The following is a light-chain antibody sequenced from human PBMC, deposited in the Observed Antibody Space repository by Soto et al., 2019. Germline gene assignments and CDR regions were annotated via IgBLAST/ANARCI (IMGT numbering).Light chain of an antibody. CDR1: SSDVGGYNY. CDR2: DVS. V-gene: IGLV2-14*01. CDR3: SSYTSSSTPV. Sequence: QSALTQPASVSGSRGQSITISCTGTSSDVGGYNYVSWYQQHPGKAPKLMIYDVSNRPSGVSNRFSGSKSGNTASLTISGLQAEDEADYYCSSYTSSSTPVFGGGPKLTVL. J-gene: IGLJ2*01.